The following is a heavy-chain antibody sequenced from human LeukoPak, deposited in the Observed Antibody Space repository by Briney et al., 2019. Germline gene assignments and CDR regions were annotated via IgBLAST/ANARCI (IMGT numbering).Heavy chain of an antibody. CDR3: ARGPNSNWSGLDF. J-gene: IGHJ4*02. V-gene: IGHV3-74*01. D-gene: IGHD6-6*01. Sequence: PGGSLRLSCTASGFSFGGHWMHGARQLPGKGLVWVSRISPTGSTTSYADSVKGRFTVSRDNAKNTLYLQVNNLRAEDTAVYYCARGPNSNWSGLDFWGQGTLLTVSS. CDR1: GFSFGGHW. CDR2: ISPTGSTT.